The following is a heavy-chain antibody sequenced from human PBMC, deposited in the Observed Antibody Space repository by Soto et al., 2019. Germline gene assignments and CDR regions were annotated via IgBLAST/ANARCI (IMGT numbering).Heavy chain of an antibody. CDR1: EFTFSNYA. CDR2: ISYGGGST. V-gene: IGHV3-23*01. J-gene: IGHJ4*02. D-gene: IGHD6-19*01. Sequence: GGSLRLSYAASEFTFSNYAMSWVRQAPGKGLEWVSAISYGGGSTYYADSVKGRFTISRHNSKNTLYLQMNSLRAEDTAVYYCAREVWEYSSGWYADYFDYWGQGTLVTVSS. CDR3: AREVWEYSSGWYADYFDY.